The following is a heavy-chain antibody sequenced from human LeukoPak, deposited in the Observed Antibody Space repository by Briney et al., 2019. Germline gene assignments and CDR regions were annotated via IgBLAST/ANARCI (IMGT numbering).Heavy chain of an antibody. CDR3: AKHHYYGSGSYYNVYDFDY. CDR2: ISYDGSNK. V-gene: IGHV3-30*18. J-gene: IGHJ4*02. CDR1: GFTFSSYG. D-gene: IGHD3-10*01. Sequence: RGSLRLSCAASGFTFSSYGMHWVRQAPGKGLEWVAVISYDGSNKYYADSVKGRFTISRDNSKNTLYLQMNSLRAEDTAVYYCAKHHYYGSGSYYNVYDFDYWGQGTLVTVSS.